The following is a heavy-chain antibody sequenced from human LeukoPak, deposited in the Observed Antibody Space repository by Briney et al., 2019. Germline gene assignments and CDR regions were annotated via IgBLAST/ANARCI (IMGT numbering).Heavy chain of an antibody. J-gene: IGHJ4*02. Sequence: GGSLSLSCMGSGFTFSNFWMSWVRQAPGKGLEWVGNIKQDGSEKFYVDSVKGRFTTSRDNAKNTLYLQMNALRAADSAEYYCATNVGYGSGNGGGNWGQGTVVIVSS. CDR1: GFTFSNFW. V-gene: IGHV3-7*01. D-gene: IGHD3-10*01. CDR2: IKQDGSEK. CDR3: ATNVGYGSGNGGGN.